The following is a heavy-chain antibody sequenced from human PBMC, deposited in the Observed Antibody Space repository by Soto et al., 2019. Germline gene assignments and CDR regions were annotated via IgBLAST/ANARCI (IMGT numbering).Heavy chain of an antibody. CDR1: GGSISSYY. Sequence: ASETLSLTCTVSGGSISSYYWSWIRQPPGKGLEWIGYIYYSGSTNYNPSLKSRVTISVDTSKNQFSLKLSSVTAADTAVYYCARATGDYYGSGSYLNYYYGMDVWGQGTTVTVSS. CDR2: IYYSGST. V-gene: IGHV4-59*01. J-gene: IGHJ6*02. CDR3: ARATGDYYGSGSYLNYYYGMDV. D-gene: IGHD3-10*01.